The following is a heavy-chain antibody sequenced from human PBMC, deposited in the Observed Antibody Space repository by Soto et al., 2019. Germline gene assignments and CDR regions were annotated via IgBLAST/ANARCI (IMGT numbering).Heavy chain of an antibody. Sequence: SETLSLTCIVSGGSISSTSYYWGWIRQPPGKGLEWIGSIYYRGSTYYNPSLESRITMAVDTSKNQFSLKLSSVTAADTAVYFCVRGQPHRITIFEVVIRSYDYGMDVWGQGTTVTVSS. V-gene: IGHV4-39*07. D-gene: IGHD3-3*01. CDR1: GGSISSTSYY. CDR2: IYYRGST. CDR3: VRGQPHRITIFEVVIRSYDYGMDV. J-gene: IGHJ6*02.